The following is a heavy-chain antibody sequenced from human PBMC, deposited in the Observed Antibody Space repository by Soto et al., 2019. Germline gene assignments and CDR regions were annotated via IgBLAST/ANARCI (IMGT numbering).Heavy chain of an antibody. J-gene: IGHJ5*02. Sequence: PGESLKISCKGSGYGFTSYWISWVRQMPGKGLEWMGRIDPSDSYTNYSPSFQGHVTISADKSISTAYLQWSSLKASDTAMYYCARHFIAAADLNWFDPWGQGTLVTVSS. CDR1: GYGFTSYW. D-gene: IGHD6-13*01. V-gene: IGHV5-10-1*01. CDR2: IDPSDSYT. CDR3: ARHFIAAADLNWFDP.